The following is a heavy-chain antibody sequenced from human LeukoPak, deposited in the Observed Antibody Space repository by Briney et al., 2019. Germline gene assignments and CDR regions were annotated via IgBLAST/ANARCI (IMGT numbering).Heavy chain of an antibody. D-gene: IGHD6-19*01. CDR1: GFTFNSYA. V-gene: IGHV3-30*14. CDR3: ASAAYSSGWYGFDY. CDR2: VSNDGSNK. Sequence: GGSLRLSCAASGFTFNSYAMHWVRQAPGKGLEWVAVVSNDGSNKYYADSVKGRFTISRHNSKNTLYLQMNSLRAEDTAVYYCASAAYSSGWYGFDYWGQGTLVTVSS. J-gene: IGHJ4*02.